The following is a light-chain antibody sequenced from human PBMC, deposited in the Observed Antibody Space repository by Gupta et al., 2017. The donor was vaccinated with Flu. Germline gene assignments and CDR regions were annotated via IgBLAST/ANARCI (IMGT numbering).Light chain of an antibody. Sequence: QPVLTQPPSASGTPGQRVPIPFFGSSSNIGSNTVNWYQQLPGTAPKLLIYSNNQRPSGGPDRFSGSKSGTSASLAISGLQSEDEADYYCAAWDDSLNGLVVFGGGTKLTVL. CDR1: SSNIGSNT. V-gene: IGLV1-44*01. J-gene: IGLJ2*01. CDR3: AAWDDSLNGLVV. CDR2: SNN.